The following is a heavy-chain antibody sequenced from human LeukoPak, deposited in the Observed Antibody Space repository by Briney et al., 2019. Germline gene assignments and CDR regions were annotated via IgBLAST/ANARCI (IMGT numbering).Heavy chain of an antibody. J-gene: IGHJ5*02. CDR2: IYYTGTT. CDR1: GGSLNSPNYY. Sequence: MTSETLSLTCIVSGGSLNSPNYYWGWIRQPPGKGLEWIGTIYYTGTTYYNPSLKSRPTISVDTSKNQFSLKLTSVTAADTAVYYCARHDYYGSLNWFDPWGQGTLITVSS. CDR3: ARHDYYGSLNWFDP. D-gene: IGHD3-10*01. V-gene: IGHV4-39*01.